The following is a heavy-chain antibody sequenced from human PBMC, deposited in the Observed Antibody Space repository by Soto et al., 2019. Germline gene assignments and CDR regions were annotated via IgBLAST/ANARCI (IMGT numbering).Heavy chain of an antibody. J-gene: IGHJ4*01. V-gene: IGHV3-30*18. CDR1: GFSFSIYG. Sequence: GGSLRLSCVASGFSFSIYGMYWVRQAPGKGLEWVAAISYDGSNKYYVDSVRGRFTISRDNSKNTVYLQMNSLRAEDTAVYYCAKPYSGSPPKNFDYWGQGTLVTVSS. CDR2: ISYDGSNK. D-gene: IGHD1-26*01. CDR3: AKPYSGSPPKNFDY.